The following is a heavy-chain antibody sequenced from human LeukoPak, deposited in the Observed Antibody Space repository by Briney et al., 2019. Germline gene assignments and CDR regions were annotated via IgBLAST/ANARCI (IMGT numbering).Heavy chain of an antibody. Sequence: GGSLRLSCAASGFSFSSYWVTWVRQAPGKGLEWVANIKQDGGERYYVDSVKGRFTISRDNAKNSLFLQMDSLRAEDTAVYYCARDVDANCWGQGTLVTVSS. CDR3: ARDVDANC. CDR1: GFSFSSYW. CDR2: IKQDGGER. V-gene: IGHV3-7*01. D-gene: IGHD2-21*01. J-gene: IGHJ4*02.